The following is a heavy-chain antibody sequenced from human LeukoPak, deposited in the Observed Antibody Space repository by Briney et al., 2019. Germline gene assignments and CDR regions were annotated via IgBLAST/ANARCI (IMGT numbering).Heavy chain of an antibody. CDR3: ASAIVVPAAINY. J-gene: IGHJ4*02. V-gene: IGHV4-39*07. CDR1: GFTVSSKY. CDR2: IYYSGST. Sequence: GSLRLSCAVSGFTVSSKYMSWIRQPPGKGLEWIGSIYYSGSTYYNPSLKSRVTISVDTSKNQFSLKLSSVTAADTAVYYCASAIVVPAAINYWGQGTLVTVSS. D-gene: IGHD2-2*01.